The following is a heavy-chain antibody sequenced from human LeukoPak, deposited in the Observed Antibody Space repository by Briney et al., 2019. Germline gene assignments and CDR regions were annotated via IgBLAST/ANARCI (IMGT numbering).Heavy chain of an antibody. J-gene: IGHJ5*02. V-gene: IGHV4-39*07. CDR3: ARDRLVWFGDLGNWFDP. CDR1: GGSISSSSYY. D-gene: IGHD3-10*01. CDR2: IYHSGST. Sequence: SETLSLTCTVSGGSISSSSYYWGWIRQPPGKGLEWIGSIYHSGSTYYNPSLKSRVTISVERPKNQFSLKLNSVTAADTAVYYCARDRLVWFGDLGNWFDPWGQGTLVTVSS.